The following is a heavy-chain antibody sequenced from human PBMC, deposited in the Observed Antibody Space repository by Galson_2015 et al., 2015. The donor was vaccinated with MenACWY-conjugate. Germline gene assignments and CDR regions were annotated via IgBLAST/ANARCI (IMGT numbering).Heavy chain of an antibody. D-gene: IGHD4-23*01. J-gene: IGHJ4*02. V-gene: IGHV5-51*01. Sequence: QSGAEVKKPGESLRISCKASGYRLRTYWIGWVRQMPGKGLEWMGIIYLRDSTTKYSPSLHGQVTISADKSLNTAYLRWGGLQASDTAMYFCASASDGNFVWDHWGQGTLVTVSS. CDR1: GYRLRTYW. CDR3: ASASDGNFVWDH. CDR2: IYLRDSTT.